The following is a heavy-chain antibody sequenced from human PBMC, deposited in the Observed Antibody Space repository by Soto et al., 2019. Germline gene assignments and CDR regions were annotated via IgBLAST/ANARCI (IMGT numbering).Heavy chain of an antibody. CDR2: IYYSGRT. V-gene: IGHV4-31*03. Sequence: QVQLQESAPRLVKPSPTLSLTCTVSGGSISSGGYYWSWIRQHPGKGLEWIWYIYYSGRTYYNPSLRSRVTTSVDPSKNQFSLKLSSVTAADTAVYDCASGSTLGMDAWGQGTTVTFS. CDR1: GGSISSGGYY. CDR3: ASGSTLGMDA. D-gene: IGHD3-10*01. J-gene: IGHJ6*02.